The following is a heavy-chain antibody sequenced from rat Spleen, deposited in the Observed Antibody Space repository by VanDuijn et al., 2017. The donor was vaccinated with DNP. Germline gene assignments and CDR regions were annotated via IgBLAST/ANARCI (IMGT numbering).Heavy chain of an antibody. V-gene: IGHV5-25*01. Sequence: EVQLVESGGGLVQPGRSLKLSCAASGFTFSNYYMAWVRQAPKKGLEWVATISTSGSRAYYPDSVKGRFTISRDDAKSSLYLQMNSLKSEDTATYYCARRDYDGYYPFTYWGQGTLVTVSS. D-gene: IGHD1-12*03. CDR1: GFTFSNYY. J-gene: IGHJ3*01. CDR2: ISTSGSRA. CDR3: ARRDYDGYYPFTY.